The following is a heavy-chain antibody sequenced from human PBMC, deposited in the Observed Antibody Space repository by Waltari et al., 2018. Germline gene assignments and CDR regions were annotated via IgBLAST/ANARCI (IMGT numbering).Heavy chain of an antibody. CDR1: VFIFSNYW. Sequence: VESGGGLVQPGWSLRLSCAASVFIFSNYWMSWVCQAPGKGLEWVANIKPDGTEKYYVASVWGRFTISRDNTQNSLSLQMTALRDDDTGRYFCARDWSGSGRGINFWGQGVPVTVSS. D-gene: IGHD3-3*01. J-gene: IGHJ4*02. V-gene: IGHV3-7*03. CDR2: IKPDGTEK. CDR3: ARDWSGSGRGINF.